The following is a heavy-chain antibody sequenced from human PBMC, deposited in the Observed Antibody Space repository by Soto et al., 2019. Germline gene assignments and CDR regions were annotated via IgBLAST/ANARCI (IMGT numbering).Heavy chain of an antibody. CDR3: ARDWVWSRMRVYGMDV. J-gene: IGHJ6*02. CDR1: GFRFGDYA. CDR2: ISYDGRHT. V-gene: IGHV3-30*03. Sequence: QVQLVESGGGVVQSGRSLRLSCVTSGFRFGDYAMHWVRQAPGKGLEWVAVISYDGRHTYYADSVKGRFTISRDNSRNTLSLQMNSLRDDTAVYYCARDWVWSRMRVYGMDVWGRGTTVTVSS. D-gene: IGHD3-3*01.